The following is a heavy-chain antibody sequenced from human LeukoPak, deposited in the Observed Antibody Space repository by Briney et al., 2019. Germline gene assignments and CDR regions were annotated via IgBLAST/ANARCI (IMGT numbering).Heavy chain of an antibody. CDR3: ARAGTYYDSSGYYDAFDI. V-gene: IGHV1-18*03. D-gene: IGHD3-22*01. Sequence: GASVKVSCKASGYTFSSYGISWVRQAPGQGLEWMGWISAYTGNTNYAQKLQGRVTMTTDTSTSTAYMELSSLRSEDMAVYYCARAGTYYDSSGYYDAFDIWGQGTMVTVSS. CDR1: GYTFSSYG. CDR2: ISAYTGNT. J-gene: IGHJ3*02.